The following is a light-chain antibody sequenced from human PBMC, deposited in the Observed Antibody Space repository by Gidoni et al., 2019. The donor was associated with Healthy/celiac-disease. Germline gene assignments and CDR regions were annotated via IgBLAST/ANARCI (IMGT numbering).Light chain of an antibody. J-gene: IGLJ2*01. CDR3: QSYDSSLSGSV. CDR2: GNS. V-gene: IGLV1-40*01. CDR1: SSNIGAGYD. Sequence: QSVLTQPPSVSAAPGQRVTIPCTGSSSNIGAGYDVHWYHQLPGTAPKLLSYGNSNRPSGVPDRFSGSKSGTSASLAITGLQAEDEADYYCQSYDSSLSGSVFGGGTKLTVL.